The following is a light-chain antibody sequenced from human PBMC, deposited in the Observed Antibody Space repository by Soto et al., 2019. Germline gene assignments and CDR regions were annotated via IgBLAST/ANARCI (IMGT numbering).Light chain of an antibody. CDR2: EVN. V-gene: IGLV2-8*01. Sequence: QPVLTQPPSASGSPGQSVTISCTGTSSDVGGHNYVSWYQQHPGKAPRLMIYEVNKRPSGVPDRFSGSKSGNTASLTVSGLQAEDEADYYCTSYAGSNIYVFGTGTKLTVL. CDR3: TSYAGSNIYV. CDR1: SSDVGGHNY. J-gene: IGLJ1*01.